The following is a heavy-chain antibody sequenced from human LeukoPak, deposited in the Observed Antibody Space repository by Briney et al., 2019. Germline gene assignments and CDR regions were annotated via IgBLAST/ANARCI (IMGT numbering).Heavy chain of an antibody. V-gene: IGHV3-21*01. CDR3: ASTSQQTTSTGFDP. Sequence: GGSLRLSCAASGFTFSTYSMVWVRQAPGKGLEWLSSISGGSDYIYHADSVKGRFTISRDNTKKSLYLQMDFLRPEDTAVYYCASTSQQTTSTGFDPWGQGTLVTVSS. CDR1: GFTFSTYS. D-gene: IGHD4-11*01. CDR2: ISGGSDYI. J-gene: IGHJ5*02.